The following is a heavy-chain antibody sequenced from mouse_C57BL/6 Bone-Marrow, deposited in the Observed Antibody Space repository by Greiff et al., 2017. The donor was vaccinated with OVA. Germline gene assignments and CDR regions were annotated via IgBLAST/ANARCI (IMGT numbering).Heavy chain of an antibody. V-gene: IGHV5-12*01. CDR1: GFTFSDYY. Sequence: EVQGVESGGGLVQPGGSLKLSCAASGFTFSDYYMYWVRQTPEKRLEWVAYISNGGGSTYYPDTVKGRFTISRDNAKNTLYLQMSRLKSEDTAMYYCARHFGTVSYDMDYWGQGTSVTVSS. D-gene: IGHD4-1*01. CDR3: ARHFGTVSYDMDY. J-gene: IGHJ4*01. CDR2: ISNGGGST.